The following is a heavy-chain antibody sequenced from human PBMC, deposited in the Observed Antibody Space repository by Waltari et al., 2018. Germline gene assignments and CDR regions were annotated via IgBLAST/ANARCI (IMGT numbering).Heavy chain of an antibody. CDR1: GFTLDTYA. CDR3: AKGRTGPNTYYEI. J-gene: IGHJ3*02. Sequence: VLLVESGGGFVQPGGSLRLSCAASGFTLDTYAMTWVRQAPGKGLEWVSTFSANGGSTYYADSVKGRFTMSKDNSRNTLLLQMDSLIAEDTAVYYCAKGRTGPNTYYEIWGQGTMVTVSS. V-gene: IGHV3-23*04. D-gene: IGHD2-8*02. CDR2: FSANGGST.